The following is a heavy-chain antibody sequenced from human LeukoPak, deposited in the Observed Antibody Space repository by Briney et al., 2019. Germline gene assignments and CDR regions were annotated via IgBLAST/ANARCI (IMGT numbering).Heavy chain of an antibody. Sequence: SETLSLTCTVSGGSISSYYWSWIRQPPGKGLEWIGYIYYSGSTNYNPSLKSRVTISVDTSKNQFSLKLSSVTAADTAVYYCASYARYCSSTSCPGGFDYWGQGTLVTVSS. J-gene: IGHJ4*02. V-gene: IGHV4-59*01. CDR2: IYYSGST. CDR3: ASYARYCSSTSCPGGFDY. D-gene: IGHD2-2*01. CDR1: GGSISSYY.